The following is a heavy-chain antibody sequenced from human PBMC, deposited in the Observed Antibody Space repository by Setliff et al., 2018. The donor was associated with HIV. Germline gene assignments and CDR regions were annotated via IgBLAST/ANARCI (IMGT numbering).Heavy chain of an antibody. D-gene: IGHD6-13*01. CDR2: IRSNANGGTT. V-gene: IGHV3-49*04. J-gene: IGHJ4*02. CDR3: TRGRGAAGTSFYFDF. Sequence: GGSLRLSCTASGFTFGDYAMNWVRQAPGKGLGWVGFIRSNANGGTTEYAASVKGRFTISRDDSKSIAYLQMNSLKTEDRAMYYCTRGRGAAGTSFYFDFWGQGTLVTVSS. CDR1: GFTFGDYA.